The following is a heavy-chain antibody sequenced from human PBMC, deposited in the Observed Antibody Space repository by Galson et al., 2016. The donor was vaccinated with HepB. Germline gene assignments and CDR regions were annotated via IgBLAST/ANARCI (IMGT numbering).Heavy chain of an antibody. CDR2: MSVSGGSI. Sequence: SLRLSCEASGFTFTNYAMSWVRQTPGKGLEWVSTMSVSGGSIYYTDSVKGRFTISRDNSKNTLFLQMNSLSAEDTALYYCAKDQFDWNDGFGAFDLWGQGTRVTVSS. CDR3: AKDQFDWNDGFGAFDL. V-gene: IGHV3-23*01. J-gene: IGHJ3*01. CDR1: GFTFTNYA. D-gene: IGHD1-1*01.